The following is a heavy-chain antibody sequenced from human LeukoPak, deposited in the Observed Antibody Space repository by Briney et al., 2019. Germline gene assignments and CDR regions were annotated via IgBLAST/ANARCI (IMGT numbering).Heavy chain of an antibody. CDR2: IYHSGST. V-gene: IGHV4-30-2*01. D-gene: IGHD5-12*01. CDR1: GGSISSGGYS. Sequence: PSETLSLTCAVSGGSISSGGYSWSWIRQPPGKXXXXIGYIYHSGSTYYNPSLKSRVTISVDRSKNQFSLKLSSVTAADTAVYYCARVYSGYAHFFDYWGQGTLVTVSS. J-gene: IGHJ4*02. CDR3: ARVYSGYAHFFDY.